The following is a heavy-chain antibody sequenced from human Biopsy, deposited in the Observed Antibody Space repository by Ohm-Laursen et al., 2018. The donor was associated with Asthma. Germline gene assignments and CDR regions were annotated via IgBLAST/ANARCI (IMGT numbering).Heavy chain of an antibody. CDR3: ARKAGSCISRTCYSLDF. J-gene: IGHJ4*02. Sequence: SSVNVSCKTLGGTFNTYVIGWARQAPGQGLGWMGGHNSVVGTTTYPQKFQDRVSITADDSTSTVYMELSSLRSEDMAVYYCARKAGSCISRTCYSLDFWGQGTLVTVSS. CDR2: HNSVVGTT. D-gene: IGHD2-2*01. CDR1: GGTFNTYV. V-gene: IGHV1-69*01.